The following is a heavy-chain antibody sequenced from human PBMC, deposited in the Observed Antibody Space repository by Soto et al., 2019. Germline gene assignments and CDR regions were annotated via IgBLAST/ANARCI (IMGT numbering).Heavy chain of an antibody. V-gene: IGHV4-39*01. Sequence: SETLSLTCTVSGGSISSSSYFWGWIRQPPGKGLEWIGSIYYSGSTYYNPSLKSRVTVSVDTSKNQFSLKLSSVTAADTAVYYCARQGTYYDFWSGYYNYYYYGMDVWGQGTTVTVS. J-gene: IGHJ6*02. CDR2: IYYSGST. CDR1: GGSISSSSYF. CDR3: ARQGTYYDFWSGYYNYYYYGMDV. D-gene: IGHD3-3*01.